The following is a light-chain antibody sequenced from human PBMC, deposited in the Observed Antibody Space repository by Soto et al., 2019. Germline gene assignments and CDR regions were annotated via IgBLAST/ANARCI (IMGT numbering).Light chain of an antibody. J-gene: IGLJ3*02. Sequence: QSALTQPPSASGSPGQSVTISCTGTSSDVGGYNYVSWYQQYPGRAPKLMIYEVTKRPSGVPDRFSGSKSGYTASLTVSGLQAEDEADYYGSSYAASNNFYFVFGGGTKLTVL. V-gene: IGLV2-8*01. CDR2: EVT. CDR3: SSYAASNNFYFV. CDR1: SSDVGGYNY.